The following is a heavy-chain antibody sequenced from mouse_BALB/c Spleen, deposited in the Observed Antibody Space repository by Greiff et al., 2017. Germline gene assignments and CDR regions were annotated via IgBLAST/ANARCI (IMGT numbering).Heavy chain of an antibody. CDR2: IYPGDGDT. D-gene: IGHD2-2*01. J-gene: IGHJ2*01. Sequence: QVQLQQSGPELVKPGASVKISCKASGYAFSSSWMNWVKQRPGQGLEWIGRIYPGDGDTNYNGKFKGKATLTADKSSSTAYMQLSSLTSVDSAVYFCARGGYDDYWGQGTTLTVSS. CDR3: ARGGYDDY. CDR1: GYAFSSSW. V-gene: IGHV1-82*01.